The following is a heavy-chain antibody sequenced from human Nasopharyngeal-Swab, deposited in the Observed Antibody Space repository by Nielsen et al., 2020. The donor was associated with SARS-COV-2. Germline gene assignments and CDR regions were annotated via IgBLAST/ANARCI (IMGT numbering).Heavy chain of an antibody. Sequence: VRQAPGKGLEWVAIVWFDGTNKYYADSVKGRFTISRDSSKNTLYLQMNSLRAEDVAVYYCARDSGFTFGYWIFDYWGQGTLVTVSS. CDR2: VWFDGTNK. D-gene: IGHD3-22*01. J-gene: IGHJ4*02. CDR3: ARDSGFTFGYWIFDY. V-gene: IGHV3-33*01.